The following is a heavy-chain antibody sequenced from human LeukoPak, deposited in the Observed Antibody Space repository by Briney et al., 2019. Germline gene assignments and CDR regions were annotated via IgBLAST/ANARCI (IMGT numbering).Heavy chain of an antibody. CDR3: ARVSSGSFLAGYYYYMDV. CDR2: INHSGST. J-gene: IGHJ6*03. Sequence: PSETLSLTCAVYNGSLSEYHWSWIRQPPGKGLEWIGEINHSGSTTYNPSLQSRVTMSVDTSKNQFSLEVSSVTAADTAVYYCARVSSGSFLAGYYYYMDVWGKGTTVTVSS. CDR1: NGSLSEYH. D-gene: IGHD1-26*01. V-gene: IGHV4-34*01.